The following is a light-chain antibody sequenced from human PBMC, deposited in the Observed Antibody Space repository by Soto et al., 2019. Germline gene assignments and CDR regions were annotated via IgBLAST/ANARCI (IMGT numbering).Light chain of an antibody. Sequence: DIPLTQSPSTLSASVGARITITCRASQSISGWLAWYQQKPGKAPKLLIYTTSSLESVVPARFSGSRSGTELTRPISSLQPDDFATYYCQHYKDYSWTFGQGTKVEIK. CDR1: QSISGW. CDR2: TTS. J-gene: IGKJ1*01. V-gene: IGKV1-5*03. CDR3: QHYKDYSWT.